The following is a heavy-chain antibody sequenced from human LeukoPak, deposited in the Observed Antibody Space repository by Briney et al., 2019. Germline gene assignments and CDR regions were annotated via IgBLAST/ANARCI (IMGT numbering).Heavy chain of an antibody. CDR1: GFTFSNYA. J-gene: IGHJ4*02. CDR2: ISGRGGST. Sequence: GGSLRLSCAASGFTFSNYAISWVRQAPGKGLEWVSAISGRGGSTYYADSVKGRFTISRDNSQNTLYLQMNSLRAEDTAVYFCAKVTYGDNSGIGLYFDYWGQGTLVTVSS. D-gene: IGHD4-23*01. CDR3: AKVTYGDNSGIGLYFDY. V-gene: IGHV3-23*01.